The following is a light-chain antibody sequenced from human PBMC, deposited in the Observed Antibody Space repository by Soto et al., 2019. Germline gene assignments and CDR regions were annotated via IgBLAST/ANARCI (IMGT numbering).Light chain of an antibody. CDR2: DVS. CDR3: NSHTSSNSWV. V-gene: IGLV2-14*01. Sequence: QSVLTQPASVSGSPGQSITISCTGTSSDVGGYNFVSWYQQHPGKAPKLMIYDVSNRPSGVSNRFSGSKSGNTASLTISGLQAEDEADYYCNSHTSSNSWVFGGGTKLTVL. CDR1: SSDVGGYNF. J-gene: IGLJ3*02.